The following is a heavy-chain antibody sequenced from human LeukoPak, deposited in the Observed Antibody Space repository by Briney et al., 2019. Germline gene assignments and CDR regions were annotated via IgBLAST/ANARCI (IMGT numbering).Heavy chain of an antibody. CDR1: GFTFSSYG. D-gene: IGHD2-2*01. Sequence: PGGSLRLSCAASGFTFSSYGMHWVRQAPGKGLEWVAVISYDGSNKYYADSVKGRFTISRDNSKNTLYLQMNSLRAEDTAVYYCAKDRAAYGGLVPAAVFDYWGQGTLVTVSS. V-gene: IGHV3-30*18. CDR2: ISYDGSNK. CDR3: AKDRAAYGGLVPAAVFDY. J-gene: IGHJ4*02.